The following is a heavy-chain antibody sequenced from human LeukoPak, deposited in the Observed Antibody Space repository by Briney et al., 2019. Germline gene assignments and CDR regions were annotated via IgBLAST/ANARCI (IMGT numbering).Heavy chain of an antibody. V-gene: IGHV3-30*18. Sequence: GMSLRLSCAASGFTFSSYGMHWVRQAPGKGLEWVAVISYDGSNKYYADSVKGRFTISRDNSKNTLYLQMNSLRAEDTAVYYCAKPKGNYYDSSGYYGPFDYWGQGTLVTVST. CDR2: ISYDGSNK. D-gene: IGHD3-22*01. J-gene: IGHJ4*02. CDR3: AKPKGNYYDSSGYYGPFDY. CDR1: GFTFSSYG.